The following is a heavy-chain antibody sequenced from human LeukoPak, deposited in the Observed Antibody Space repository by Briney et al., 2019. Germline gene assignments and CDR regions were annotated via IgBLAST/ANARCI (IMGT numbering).Heavy chain of an antibody. Sequence: PGGSLRLSCAAPGFTFSNYAMGWVRQAPGKGLEGVSSINGRDGRTYYADSVRGRFSISSDNSKNTLFLQMNSLRAEDTAVYYCARGKAFAFDMWGPGTVVTVSS. V-gene: IGHV3-23*01. CDR3: ARGKAFAFDM. CDR2: INGRDGRT. J-gene: IGHJ3*02. CDR1: GFTFSNYA.